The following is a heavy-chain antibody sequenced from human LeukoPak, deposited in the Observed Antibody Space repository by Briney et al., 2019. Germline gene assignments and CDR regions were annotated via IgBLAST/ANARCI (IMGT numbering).Heavy chain of an antibody. CDR1: GYTFTNYY. CDR2: INPSSGST. V-gene: IGHV1-46*03. Sequence: ASVKVSCKASGYTFTNYYMHWVRQAPGQGLEWMGIINPSSGSTDYAQKFQGRVTMTRATSTTTVYMELSSLRSGDTAVYYCARARGTTSYYDAFDIWGQGTMVTVSS. J-gene: IGHJ3*02. CDR3: ARARGTTSYYDAFDI. D-gene: IGHD4-17*01.